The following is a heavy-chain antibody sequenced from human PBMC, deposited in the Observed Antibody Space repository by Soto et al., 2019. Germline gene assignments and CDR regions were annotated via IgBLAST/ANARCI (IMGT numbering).Heavy chain of an antibody. CDR3: AREMGYCSGGSCYSGQYNWFDP. V-gene: IGHV1-18*01. D-gene: IGHD2-15*01. CDR2: ISAYNGNT. Sequence: VASVKVSCKASGYTFTSYGISWVRQAPGQGLEWMGWISAYNGNTNYAQKLQGRVTMTTDTSTSTAYMELRSLRSDDTAVYYCAREMGYCSGGSCYSGQYNWFDPWGQGTLVTVSS. CDR1: GYTFTSYG. J-gene: IGHJ5*02.